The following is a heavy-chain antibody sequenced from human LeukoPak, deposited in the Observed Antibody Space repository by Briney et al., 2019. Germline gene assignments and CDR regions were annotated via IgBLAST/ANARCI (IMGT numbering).Heavy chain of an antibody. D-gene: IGHD3-22*01. Sequence: PSETLSLTCTVSGGSISSSSYYWGWIRQPPGKGLEWIGSIYYSGSTNYNPSLKSRVAISVDTSKNQFSLKLSSVTAADTAIYYCARSDSSGYYYFVWGQGTLVTVSS. CDR1: GGSISSSSYY. CDR2: IYYSGST. J-gene: IGHJ4*02. V-gene: IGHV4-39*07. CDR3: ARSDSSGYYYFV.